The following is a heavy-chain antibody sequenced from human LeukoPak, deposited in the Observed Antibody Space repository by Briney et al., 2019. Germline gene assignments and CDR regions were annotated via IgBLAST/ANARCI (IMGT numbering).Heavy chain of an antibody. Sequence: GGSLRLSCAASGFTFSSYWMHWVRQAPGKGLVWVSRIKSDGSTNYADSVKGRLTISRHNAKNTVSLQMNSLRAEDTGVYYCARAPSEIGGYYPEYFRHWGQGTLVTVSS. D-gene: IGHD3-22*01. J-gene: IGHJ1*01. CDR1: GFTFSSYW. CDR3: ARAPSEIGGYYPEYFRH. CDR2: IKSDGST. V-gene: IGHV3-74*01.